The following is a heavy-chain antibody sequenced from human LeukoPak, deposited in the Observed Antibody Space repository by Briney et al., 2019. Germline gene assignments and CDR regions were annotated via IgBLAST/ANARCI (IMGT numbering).Heavy chain of an antibody. V-gene: IGHV4-39*07. D-gene: IGHD3-22*01. CDR3: ARLRGYYYDSSGYYFRVEAFDI. J-gene: IGHJ3*02. Sequence: SETLSLTCTVSGGSISSSSYYWGWIRQPPGKGLEWIGSIYYSGSTNYNPALKSRVTISVDTSKNQFSLKLSSLTAADTAVYYCARLRGYYYDSSGYYFRVEAFDIWGQGTMVTVSS. CDR1: GGSISSSSYY. CDR2: IYYSGST.